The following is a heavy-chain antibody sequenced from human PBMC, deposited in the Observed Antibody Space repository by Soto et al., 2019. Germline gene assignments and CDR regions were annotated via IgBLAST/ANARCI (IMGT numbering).Heavy chain of an antibody. V-gene: IGHV3-23*01. Sequence: GGSLRLSCAASGVTFTSYAMTWVRQAPGKGLEWVSLIDGRGGSTYYADSVKGRFTISRDNSKNTLYLQMSSLRDEDTAVYSCPISNGYPSGWPFYWYPGTLVTVFS. CDR1: GVTFTSYA. CDR3: PISNGYPSGWPFY. D-gene: IGHD6-19*01. J-gene: IGHJ4*02. CDR2: IDGRGGST.